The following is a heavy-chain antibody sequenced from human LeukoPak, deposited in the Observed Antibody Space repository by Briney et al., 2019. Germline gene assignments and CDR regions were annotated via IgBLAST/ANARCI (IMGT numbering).Heavy chain of an antibody. J-gene: IGHJ4*02. D-gene: IGHD3-22*01. CDR3: ATSISGDSSGYSY. CDR1: GYSFTNYW. Sequence: GESVKISCKSSGYSFTNYWIGWVRQMPGKGLEWMGIIYPGDSDTKYSPSFQGQVTISADKSTSTAFLLWSSLKASDTAMYYCATSISGDSSGYSYWGQGTLVTVSS. CDR2: IYPGDSDT. V-gene: IGHV5-51*01.